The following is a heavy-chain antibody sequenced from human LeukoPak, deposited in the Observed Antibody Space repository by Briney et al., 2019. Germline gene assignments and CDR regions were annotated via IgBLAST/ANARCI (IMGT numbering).Heavy chain of an antibody. J-gene: IGHJ4*02. V-gene: IGHV3-66*01. CDR2: IYSGGST. Sequence: GGSLRLSCTASGFVFSNSWMSWVRQAPGKGLEWVSVIYSGGSTYYADSVKGRFTISRDNSKNTLYLQMNSLRAEDTAVYYCAAGLITMVRGVLEDFDYWGQGTLVTVSS. CDR3: AAGLITMVRGVLEDFDY. D-gene: IGHD3-10*01. CDR1: GFVFSNSW.